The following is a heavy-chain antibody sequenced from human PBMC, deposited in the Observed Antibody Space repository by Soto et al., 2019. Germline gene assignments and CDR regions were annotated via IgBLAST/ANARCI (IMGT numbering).Heavy chain of an antibody. CDR1: GYTFTSYG. V-gene: IGHV1-18*01. Sequence: ASVKVSCKASGYTFTSYGISWVRQAPGQGLEWMGWISAYNGNTNYAQKLQGRVTMTTDTSTSTAYMELRSLRSDDTAVYYCARDLYYYDSSGYLHWFDPWGQGTLVTGSS. CDR2: ISAYNGNT. CDR3: ARDLYYYDSSGYLHWFDP. D-gene: IGHD3-22*01. J-gene: IGHJ5*02.